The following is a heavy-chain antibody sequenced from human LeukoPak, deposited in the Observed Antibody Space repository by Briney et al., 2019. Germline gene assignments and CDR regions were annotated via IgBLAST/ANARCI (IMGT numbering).Heavy chain of an antibody. CDR3: ARDGEVVVTAFYFDY. CDR1: GFTFSSYS. CDR2: ISSSSSYI. Sequence: PGGSLRLSCAASGFTFSSYSMNWIRQAPGKGLEWVSSISSSSSYIYYADSVKGRFTISRDNAKNSLYLQMNRLRAEDTAVYYCARDGEVVVTAFYFDYWGQGTLVTVSS. D-gene: IGHD2-21*02. J-gene: IGHJ4*02. V-gene: IGHV3-21*01.